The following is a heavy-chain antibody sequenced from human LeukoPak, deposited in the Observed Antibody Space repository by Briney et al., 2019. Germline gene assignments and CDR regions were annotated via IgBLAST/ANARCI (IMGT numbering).Heavy chain of an antibody. Sequence: ASVKVSCKASGYTFTSYDTSWVRQAPGQGLEWMGWISAYNGNTNYTQNLQGRVTMTTDTSTSTAYMELRSLRSDDTAVYYCARVPPRDYGDFGSFDYWGQGTLVTVSS. D-gene: IGHD4-17*01. CDR2: ISAYNGNT. CDR3: ARVPPRDYGDFGSFDY. V-gene: IGHV1-18*01. J-gene: IGHJ4*02. CDR1: GYTFTSYD.